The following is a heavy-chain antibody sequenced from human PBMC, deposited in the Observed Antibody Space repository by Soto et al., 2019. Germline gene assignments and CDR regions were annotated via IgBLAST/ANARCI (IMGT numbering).Heavy chain of an antibody. CDR2: IYYSGST. CDR1: GGSISSGGYY. J-gene: IGHJ4*02. V-gene: IGHV4-31*03. Sequence: PSETLSLTCTVSGGSISSGGYYWSWIRQHPGKGLEWIGYIYYSGSTYYNPSLKSRVTISVDTSKNQFSLKLSSVTAADTAVYYCARVKVPAAIRPYYFDYWGQGTLVTVSS. CDR3: ARVKVPAAIRPYYFDY. D-gene: IGHD2-2*01.